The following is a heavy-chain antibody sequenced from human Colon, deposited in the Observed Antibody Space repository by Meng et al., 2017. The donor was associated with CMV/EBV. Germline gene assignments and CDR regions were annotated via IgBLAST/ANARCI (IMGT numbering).Heavy chain of an antibody. CDR3: VRGSDFRYGMDV. J-gene: IGHJ6*02. D-gene: IGHD3-3*01. Sequence: GESLKISCAASGISFSSDTMNWVRQAPGKGLEWVSSFSRGFTYYADSVKGRFIISRDNAQDAVHLQMNSLRAEDTAVYYCVRGSDFRYGMDVWGQGTTVTVSS. CDR2: FSRGFT. CDR1: GISFSSDT. V-gene: IGHV3-21*04.